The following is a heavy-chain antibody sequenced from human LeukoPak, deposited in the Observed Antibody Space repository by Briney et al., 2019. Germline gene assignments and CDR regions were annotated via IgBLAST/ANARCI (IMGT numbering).Heavy chain of an antibody. D-gene: IGHD7-27*01. Sequence: SVKVSCKASGGSFSTSGFSWVRQAPGQGLEWMGGVIPIYGTPSYAQKFQGRVTITTDGSTSTAYMELSSLRSEDTAVYYCARDHWGIVENGYDYFYYDMDVWGQGTTVTVSS. J-gene: IGHJ6*02. V-gene: IGHV1-69*05. CDR3: ARDHWGIVENGYDYFYYDMDV. CDR1: GGSFSTSG. CDR2: VIPIYGTP.